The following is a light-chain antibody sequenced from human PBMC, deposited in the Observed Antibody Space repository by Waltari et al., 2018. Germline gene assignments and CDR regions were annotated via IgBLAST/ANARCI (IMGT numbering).Light chain of an antibody. CDR3: VAWDDSLNGPV. CDR1: SSNIGRNA. Sequence: QSVLTQPPSVSEAPRQRVTISCSGSSSNIGRNAVNWYQQLPGKAPKLLIYYNDLLPSGVSDRFSGSQSGTSGSLAISGLQSEDEANYYCVAWDDSLNGPVFGGGTRVTVL. J-gene: IGLJ3*02. CDR2: YND. V-gene: IGLV1-36*01.